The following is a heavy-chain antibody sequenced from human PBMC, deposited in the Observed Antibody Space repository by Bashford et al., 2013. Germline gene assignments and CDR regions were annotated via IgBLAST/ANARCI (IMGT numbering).Heavy chain of an antibody. D-gene: IGHD2-2*01. Sequence: SETLSLTCTVSGGSISSYYWSWIRQPAGKGLEWIGRIYTSGTTNYNPSLKSRVTMSVDTSKNQFSLKLSSVTAADTAIYYCARNIYCSGTSCANTNWFDPWGQGTLVTVSS. CDR2: IYTSGTT. CDR3: ARNIYCSGTSCANTNWFDP. V-gene: IGHV4-4*07. CDR1: GGSISSYY. J-gene: IGHJ5*02.